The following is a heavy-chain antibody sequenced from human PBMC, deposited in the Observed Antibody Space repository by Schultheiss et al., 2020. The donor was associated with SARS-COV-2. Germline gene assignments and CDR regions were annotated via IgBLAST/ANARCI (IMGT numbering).Heavy chain of an antibody. V-gene: IGHV3-48*04. Sequence: GGSLRLSCAASGFTFSSYWMHWVRQAPGKGLEWVSFISSSGSTIYYADSVKGRFTISRDNAKNSLYLQMNSLRAEDTAVYYCERTMAPNVYWGQGTLVTVSS. CDR3: ERTMAPNVY. D-gene: IGHD3-10*01. CDR1: GFTFSSYW. J-gene: IGHJ4*02. CDR2: ISSSGSTI.